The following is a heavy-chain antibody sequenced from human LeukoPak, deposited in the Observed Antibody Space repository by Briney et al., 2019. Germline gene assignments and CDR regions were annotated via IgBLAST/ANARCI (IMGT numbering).Heavy chain of an antibody. Sequence: SETLSLTCAVYGGSFSGYYWSWIRQPPGKGLGWIGEINHSGSTNYNPSLKSRVTISVDTSKNQFSLKLSSVTAADTAVYYCARDKIDIVVVPAANGYYYYYGMDVWGQGTTVTVSS. CDR1: GGSFSGYY. CDR3: ARDKIDIVVVPAANGYYYYYGMDV. CDR2: INHSGST. J-gene: IGHJ6*02. D-gene: IGHD2-2*01. V-gene: IGHV4-34*01.